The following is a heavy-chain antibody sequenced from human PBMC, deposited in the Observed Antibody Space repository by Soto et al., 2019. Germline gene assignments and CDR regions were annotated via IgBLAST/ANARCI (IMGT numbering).Heavy chain of an antibody. Sequence: QVQLVESGGGVVQPGRSLRLSCAASGFTFSSYAMHWVRQAPGKGLEWVAVISYDVSNKYYAHSVKGRFTISRDNSKNTLYLHMNSLRAEDTAVYYCASDGDADPYPRYYYGMDVLRQCTTVTVSS. V-gene: IGHV3-30-3*01. D-gene: IGHD4-17*01. CDR2: ISYDVSNK. CDR3: ASDGDADPYPRYYYGMDV. J-gene: IGHJ6*02. CDR1: GFTFSSYA.